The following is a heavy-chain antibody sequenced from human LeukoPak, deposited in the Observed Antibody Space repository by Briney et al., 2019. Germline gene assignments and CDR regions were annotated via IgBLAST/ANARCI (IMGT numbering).Heavy chain of an antibody. CDR3: ARVSYGSTVTAYYYYYYMDV. V-gene: IGHV4-59*01. D-gene: IGHD4-17*01. Sequence: SETLSLTCTVSGGSISSYYWSWIRQPPGKGLEWIGYIYYSGSTNYNPSLKSRVTISVDTSKNQFSLKLSSVTAADTAVYYCARVSYGSTVTAYYYYYYMDVWGKGTTVTVSS. CDR1: GGSISSYY. CDR2: IYYSGST. J-gene: IGHJ6*03.